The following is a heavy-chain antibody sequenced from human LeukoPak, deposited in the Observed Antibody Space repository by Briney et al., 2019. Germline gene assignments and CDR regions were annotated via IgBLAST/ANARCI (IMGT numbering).Heavy chain of an antibody. J-gene: IGHJ4*02. CDR3: ARGRDTAVGNFDY. V-gene: IGHV1-69*13. D-gene: IGHD5-18*01. CDR1: GGTFSSYA. CDR2: IIPIFGTA. Sequence: ASVKVSCKASGGTFSSYAISWVRQAPGQGLEWMGGIIPIFGTANYAQKFQGRVTITADESTSTAYMELSSLRSEDTAVYYCARGRDTAVGNFDYWGQGTLVTVSS.